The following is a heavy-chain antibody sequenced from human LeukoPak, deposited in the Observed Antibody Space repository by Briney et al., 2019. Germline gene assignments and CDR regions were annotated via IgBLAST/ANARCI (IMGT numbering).Heavy chain of an antibody. V-gene: IGHV3-64D*06. CDR2: ISSNGGST. Sequence: GGSLRLSCSASGFTFSSYAMHWVRQAPGKGLEYVSAISSNGGSTYYADSVKGRFAISRDNSQNTLYLQMSSLRAEDTAVYYCAGAQGDGPWQYYYGMDVWGKGTTVTVS. CDR1: GFTFSSYA. CDR3: AGAQGDGPWQYYYGMDV. J-gene: IGHJ6*04. D-gene: IGHD2-8*01.